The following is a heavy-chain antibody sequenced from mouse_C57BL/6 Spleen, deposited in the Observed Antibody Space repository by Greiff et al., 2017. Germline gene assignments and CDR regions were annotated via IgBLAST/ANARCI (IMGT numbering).Heavy chain of an antibody. V-gene: IGHV1-69*01. CDR1: GYTFTSYW. CDR3: ARGLSGSWYFDV. CDR2: IDPSDSYT. Sequence: VQLQQPGAELVMPGASVKLSCKASGYTFTSYWMHWVKQRPGQGLEWIGEIDPSDSYTNYNQKFKGKSTLTVDKSSSTAYMQRSSLTSEDSAVCYCARGLSGSWYFDVWGTGTTVTVSS. J-gene: IGHJ1*03. D-gene: IGHD4-1*01.